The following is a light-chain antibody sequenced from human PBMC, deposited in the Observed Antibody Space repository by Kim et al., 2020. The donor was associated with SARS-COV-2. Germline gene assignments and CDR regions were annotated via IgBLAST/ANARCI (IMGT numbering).Light chain of an antibody. V-gene: IGKV1-9*01. CDR2: SAS. Sequence: ASGGDRVTITCRATQDISNYLAWYQQRPGKAPRLLIHSASTLQSGIPSRFRGTGSGTEFTLTLSSLQPEDFATYYCHQLSSHPFTFGGGTKVDIK. CDR3: HQLSSHPFT. CDR1: QDISNY. J-gene: IGKJ4*01.